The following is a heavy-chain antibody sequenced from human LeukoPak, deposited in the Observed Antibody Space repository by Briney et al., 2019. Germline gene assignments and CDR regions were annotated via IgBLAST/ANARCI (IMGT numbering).Heavy chain of an antibody. Sequence: GGSLRLSCAVSGFTFSSYGMHWVRQAPGKGLEWVAVISYDGSNKYYADSVKGRFTISRDNSKNTLYLQMNSLRAEDTAVYYCANGEFQGYSGYDLAFDYWGQGTLVTVSS. J-gene: IGHJ4*02. V-gene: IGHV3-30*18. CDR3: ANGEFQGYSGYDLAFDY. CDR2: ISYDGSNK. D-gene: IGHD5-12*01. CDR1: GFTFSSYG.